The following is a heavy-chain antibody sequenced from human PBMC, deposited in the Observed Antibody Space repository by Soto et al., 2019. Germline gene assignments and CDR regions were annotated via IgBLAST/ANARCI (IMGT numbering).Heavy chain of an antibody. D-gene: IGHD2-15*01. Sequence: QVQLVESGGGVVQPGRSLKVSCAASGFTVRTYGMYWVHQAPGKGLEWVADIWYDGSKKNYGDSVKGRFTISRDNLKNALYLQLNSLRAEDTAVYYCARGGYCRGDSCYGMDVWGQGTTVTVSS. V-gene: IGHV3-33*01. CDR1: GFTVRTYG. CDR2: IWYDGSKK. J-gene: IGHJ6*02. CDR3: ARGGYCRGDSCYGMDV.